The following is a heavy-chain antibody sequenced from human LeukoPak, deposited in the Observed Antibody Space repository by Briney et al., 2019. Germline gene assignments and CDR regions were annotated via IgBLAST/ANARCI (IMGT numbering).Heavy chain of an antibody. CDR1: GFTFRNYS. D-gene: IGHD3-3*01. J-gene: IGHJ4*02. V-gene: IGHV3-21*01. CDR3: ARDLEWLSGGVY. CDR2: ISRSSSYR. Sequence: GGSLRLSCSASGFTFRNYSMNWVRQAPGKGLEWVSSISRSSSYRYYADSVKGRFTISRDNAKNSLYLQMNILRAEDTAVYYCARDLEWLSGGVYWGQGTMVTVSS.